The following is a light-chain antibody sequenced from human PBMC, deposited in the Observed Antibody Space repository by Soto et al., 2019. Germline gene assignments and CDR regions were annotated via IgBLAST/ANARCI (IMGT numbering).Light chain of an antibody. CDR1: SSNIGAGYD. CDR2: GNS. CDR3: QSYDSSLSGSGV. J-gene: IGLJ2*01. Sequence: QAVVTQPPSVSGAPGQRVTISCTGSSSNIGAGYDVHWYQQFPGTAPKPLMYGNSNRPSGVPDRFSGSKSGTSASLVITGRQAEDEADYYCQSYDSSLSGSGVFGGGTKVTVL. V-gene: IGLV1-40*01.